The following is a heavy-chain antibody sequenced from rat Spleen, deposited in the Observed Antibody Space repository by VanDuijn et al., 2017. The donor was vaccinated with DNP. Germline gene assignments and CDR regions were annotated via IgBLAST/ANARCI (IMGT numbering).Heavy chain of an antibody. D-gene: IGHD4-3*01. Sequence: EVQLVESGGGLVQPGRSVKLSCAASGFTFSNYDMAWVRQAPKKGLEWVATISTSGSRTYYPGSVKGRFTISRDNAKSSLYLQMNSLKSEDTATYYCAKNSGYYFDYWGQGVMVTVSS. CDR2: ISTSGSRT. J-gene: IGHJ2*01. V-gene: IGHV5-25*01. CDR3: AKNSGYYFDY. CDR1: GFTFSNYD.